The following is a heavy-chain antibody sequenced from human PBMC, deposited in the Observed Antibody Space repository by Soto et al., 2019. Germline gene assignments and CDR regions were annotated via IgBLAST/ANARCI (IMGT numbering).Heavy chain of an antibody. D-gene: IGHD3-3*01. CDR1: GFTVSSNY. CDR3: ARDGEGQGLNAFDI. J-gene: IGHJ3*02. CDR2: IYSGGST. Sequence: GGSLRLSCAASGFTVSSNYMSWVRQAPGKGLEWVSVIYSGGSTYYADSVKGRFTISRHNSKNTLYLQMNSLRAEDTAVYYCARDGEGQGLNAFDIWGQGTMVTVSS. V-gene: IGHV3-53*04.